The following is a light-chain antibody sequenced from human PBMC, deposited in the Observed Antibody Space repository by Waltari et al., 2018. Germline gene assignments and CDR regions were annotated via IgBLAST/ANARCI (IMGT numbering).Light chain of an antibody. V-gene: IGKV2-28*01. J-gene: IGKJ1*01. CDR3: MQARQTPWT. CDR1: QSLLHSSGNTF. Sequence: DIVMTQSPLSLSVTPGEPASISCRSRQSLLHSSGNTFLDWYLQKPGQSPQLLIYLISNRASGVPDRFSGSGSGTYFTLKISRVEAEDVGVYFCMQARQTPWTFGQGTKVEIK. CDR2: LIS.